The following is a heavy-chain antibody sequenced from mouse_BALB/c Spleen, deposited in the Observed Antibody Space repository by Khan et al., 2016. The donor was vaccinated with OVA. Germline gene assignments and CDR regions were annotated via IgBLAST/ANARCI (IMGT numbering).Heavy chain of an antibody. V-gene: IGHV1-26*01. Sequence: EVQLQQSGPDLVKPGASVMMSCKASGYSFTGYYMNWVKQSHGKSLECIGRVNPNTGNTNYNQKFRGKAILIVDTSSNTAYMELRSLTSEDSAVYYCARGYDFFAYWGQGTLVTVSA. J-gene: IGHJ3*01. CDR1: GYSFTGYY. CDR3: ARGYDFFAY. D-gene: IGHD2-14*01. CDR2: VNPNTGNT.